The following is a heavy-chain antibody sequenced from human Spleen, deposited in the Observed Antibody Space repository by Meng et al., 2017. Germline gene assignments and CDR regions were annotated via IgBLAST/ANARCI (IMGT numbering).Heavy chain of an antibody. Sequence: ASVKVSCKPSGYNFPDYYIHWVRRAPGQGLEWMGRINPKSGDTHYAQKFQARVTMTGDTSISTAYMELSGLRSDDTAVYYCARSSVATIAGDYWGQGTLVTVSS. CDR3: ARSSVATIAGDY. J-gene: IGHJ4*02. CDR2: INPKSGDT. D-gene: IGHD5-12*01. V-gene: IGHV1-2*06. CDR1: GYNFPDYY.